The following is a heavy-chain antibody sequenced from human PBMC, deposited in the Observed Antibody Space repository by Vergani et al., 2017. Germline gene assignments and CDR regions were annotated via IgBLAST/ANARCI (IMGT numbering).Heavy chain of an antibody. D-gene: IGHD4-11*01. J-gene: IGHJ6*03. Sequence: EVQLVESGGGLVKPGGSLRLSCAASGFTFSSYSMNWVRQAPGKGLEWVSSISSSSSYIYYADSVKGRFTISRDKAKNSLYLQMNSLRTEDTAVYYCARETTWFRGYYMDVWGKGTTVTVSS. V-gene: IGHV3-21*01. CDR1: GFTFSSYS. CDR2: ISSSSSYI. CDR3: ARETTWFRGYYMDV.